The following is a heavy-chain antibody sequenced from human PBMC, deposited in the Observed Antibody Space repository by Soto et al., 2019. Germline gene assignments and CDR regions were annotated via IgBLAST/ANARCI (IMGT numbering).Heavy chain of an antibody. J-gene: IGHJ5*01. Sequence: SQTLSLTCDISGDSVSTNTATWNWIRQSPSRGLEWLGRTYYRSRWFNDYAVSVQGRITISPDTSNNQFSLQLISVTPDDAAVYYCVRLIGNSWLDSCGQGTQVIVSS. CDR3: VRLIGNSWLDS. V-gene: IGHV6-1*01. CDR1: GDSVSTNTAT. CDR2: TYYRSRWFN.